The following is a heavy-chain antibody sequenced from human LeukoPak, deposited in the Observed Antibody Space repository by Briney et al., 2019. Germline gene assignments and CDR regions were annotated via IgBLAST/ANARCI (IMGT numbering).Heavy chain of an antibody. CDR2: IIPIFGTA. Sequence: ASVKVSCKASGGTFSSYAISWVRQAPGQGLEWMGGIIPIFGTANYAQKFQGRVTITADESTSTAYMELSSLRSEDTAVYYCARGNLDIVATINHYYYYYMDVWGKGTTVTVSS. J-gene: IGHJ6*03. D-gene: IGHD5-12*01. CDR3: ARGNLDIVATINHYYYYYMDV. V-gene: IGHV1-69*13. CDR1: GGTFSSYA.